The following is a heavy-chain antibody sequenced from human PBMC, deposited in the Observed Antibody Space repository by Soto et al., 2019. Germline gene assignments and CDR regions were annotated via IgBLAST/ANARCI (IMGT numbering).Heavy chain of an antibody. CDR1: GFTFSSYW. D-gene: IGHD6-13*01. Sequence: PGGSLRLSCAASGFTFSSYWMSWVRQAPGKGLEWVANIKQDGSEKYYVDSVKGRFTISRDNAKNSLYLQMNSLRAEDTAVFYCAKMTSSSWYYYYYMDVWGKGTTVTVSS. CDR2: IKQDGSEK. J-gene: IGHJ6*03. CDR3: AKMTSSSWYYYYYMDV. V-gene: IGHV3-7*01.